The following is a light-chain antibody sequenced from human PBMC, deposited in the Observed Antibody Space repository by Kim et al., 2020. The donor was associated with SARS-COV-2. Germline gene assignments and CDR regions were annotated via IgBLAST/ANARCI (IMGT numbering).Light chain of an antibody. CDR1: HSVSSSY. CDR3: HHYNSSHYT. Sequence: SPGERATLSCRASHSVSSSYLAWYQQKSGLTPRLLIYGASSRASGIPGRFTGSGTGTDFTLTISRLEPEDFAVYYCHHYNSSHYTFGQGTKLEI. CDR2: GAS. V-gene: IGKV3-20*01. J-gene: IGKJ2*01.